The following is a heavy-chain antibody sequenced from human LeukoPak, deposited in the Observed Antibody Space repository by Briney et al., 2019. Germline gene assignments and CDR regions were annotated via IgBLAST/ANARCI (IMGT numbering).Heavy chain of an antibody. V-gene: IGHV1-69*04. J-gene: IGHJ4*02. Sequence: EASVKVSCKASGGTFSSYAISWVRQAPAQGHEWMGRIIPILGIANYAQKFQGRVTITADKSTRTAYMELSSLRSEDTAVYYCARDVEGGYSGYDIDYWGQGTLVTVSS. CDR3: ARDVEGGYSGYDIDY. CDR1: GGTFSSYA. D-gene: IGHD5-12*01. CDR2: IIPILGIA.